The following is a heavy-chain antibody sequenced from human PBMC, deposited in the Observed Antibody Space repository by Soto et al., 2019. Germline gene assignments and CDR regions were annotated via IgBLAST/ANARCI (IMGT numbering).Heavy chain of an antibody. D-gene: IGHD3-10*02. CDR3: TIVRVADSALDH. J-gene: IGHJ4*02. CDR2: MSYDVSDT. Sequence: GGSLRLSCVGSGFIFSNNGMHWVRQTPGKGLEWVAFMSYDVSDTFYADSVKGRFTISRDNSKNTLFLHMSNPRAEDTAMYYCTIVRVADSALDHWGQGTLVTVSS. CDR1: GFIFSNNG. V-gene: IGHV3-30*02.